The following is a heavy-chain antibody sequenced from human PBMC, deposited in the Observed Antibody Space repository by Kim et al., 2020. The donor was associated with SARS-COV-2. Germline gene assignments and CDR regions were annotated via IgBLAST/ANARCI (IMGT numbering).Heavy chain of an antibody. J-gene: IGHJ6*02. D-gene: IGHD3-9*01. V-gene: IGHV3-48*02. CDR3: ARDCYDILTGYYSGPGLSCYYYYGMDV. CDR1: GFTFSSYS. Sequence: GGSLRLSCAASGFTFSSYSMNWVRQAPGKGLESVSYISSSSSTIYYADSVKGRFTISRDNAKNSLYLQMNSLRDEDTAVYYCARDCYDILTGYYSGPGLSCYYYYGMDVWGQGTTVTVSS. CDR2: ISSSSSTI.